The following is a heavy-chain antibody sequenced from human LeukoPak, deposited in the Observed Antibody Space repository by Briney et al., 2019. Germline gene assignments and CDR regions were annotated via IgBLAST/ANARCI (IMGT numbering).Heavy chain of an antibody. J-gene: IGHJ4*02. CDR1: GGTFSSYA. D-gene: IGHD1-26*01. V-gene: IGHV1-69*13. Sequence: SVKVSCKASGGTFSSYAISWVRQAPGQGLEWMGGIIPIFGTANYAQKFQGRVTITADESTSTAYVELSSLRSEDTAVYYCARGSSRGSQTLDYWGQGTLVTVSS. CDR2: IIPIFGTA. CDR3: ARGSSRGSQTLDY.